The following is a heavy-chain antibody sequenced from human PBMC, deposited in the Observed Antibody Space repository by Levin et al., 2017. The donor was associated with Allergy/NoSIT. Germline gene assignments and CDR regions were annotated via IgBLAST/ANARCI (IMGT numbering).Heavy chain of an antibody. V-gene: IGHV3-23*01. Sequence: PGGSLRLSCAASGFTFSSYAMSWVRQAPGKGLEWVSAISGSGGSTYYADSVKGRFTISRDNSKNTLYLQMNSLRAEDTAVYYCAKDPVRIVGATRRNFDYWGQGTLVTVSS. CDR1: GFTFSSYA. J-gene: IGHJ4*02. CDR2: ISGSGGST. D-gene: IGHD1-26*01. CDR3: AKDPVRIVGATRRNFDY.